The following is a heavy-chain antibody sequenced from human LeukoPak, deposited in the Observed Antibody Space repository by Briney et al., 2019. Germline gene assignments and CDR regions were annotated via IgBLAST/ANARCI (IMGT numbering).Heavy chain of an antibody. V-gene: IGHV3-64D*08. J-gene: IGHJ4*02. CDR1: GFTFSIYA. D-gene: IGHD6-19*01. CDR2: ISGNGGTK. CDR3: VKAPRRSLPGAGIGYFLDS. Sequence: GGSLRLSCSASGFTFSIYAMHWVRQAPGKGLEYVSGISGNGGTKYYPDSVKGRFIVSRDNSKNTLFLQMSSLTAEDTAVYYCVKAPRRSLPGAGIGYFLDSWGQGTRVTVSS.